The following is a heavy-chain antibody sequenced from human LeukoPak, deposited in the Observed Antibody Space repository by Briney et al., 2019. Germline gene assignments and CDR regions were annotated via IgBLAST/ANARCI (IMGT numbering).Heavy chain of an antibody. CDR2: FDPEHGET. CDR3: ATDVAFDY. CDR1: GYTLTRLS. Sequence: GASVKVSCKVSGYTLTRLSMHWVRQSPGKGLEWMGGFDPEHGETIYAQNFKGRVTMTEDTSTDTAYMELTSLRSEDTAVYYCATDVAFDYWGQGTLVTVSS. V-gene: IGHV1-24*01. J-gene: IGHJ4*02.